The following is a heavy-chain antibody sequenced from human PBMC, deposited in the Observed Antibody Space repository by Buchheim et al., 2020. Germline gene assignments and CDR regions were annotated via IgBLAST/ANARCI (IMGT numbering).Heavy chain of an antibody. CDR1: GFTFSNAW. J-gene: IGHJ6*02. V-gene: IGHV3-15*01. CDR3: TTAGIQLSYYYYGMDV. D-gene: IGHD5-18*01. Sequence: EVQLVESGGGLVKPGGSLRLSCAASGFTFSNAWMSWVRQAPGKGLEWGGRIKSKTDGGTTDYAAPVKGRFTISRDDSKNKMYLQMNSLKTEDTAVYYCTTAGIQLSYYYYGMDVWGQGTT. CDR2: IKSKTDGGTT.